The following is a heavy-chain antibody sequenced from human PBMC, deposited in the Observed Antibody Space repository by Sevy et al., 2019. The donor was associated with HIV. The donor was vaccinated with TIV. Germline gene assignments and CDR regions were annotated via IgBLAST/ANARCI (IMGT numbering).Heavy chain of an antibody. D-gene: IGHD6-13*01. J-gene: IGHJ2*01. V-gene: IGHV6-1*01. CDR3: ARSGVAAAGTGIYWYFDL. CDR2: TYYRSKWYN. CDR1: GDSVSSNSAA. Sequence: SQTLSLTCAISGDSVSSNSAAWNWIRQSPSRGLEWLGRTYYRSKWYNDYAVSGKSRITINPDTSKNQFSLQLNSVTPEDTAVYYCARSGVAAAGTGIYWYFDLWGRGTLVTVSS.